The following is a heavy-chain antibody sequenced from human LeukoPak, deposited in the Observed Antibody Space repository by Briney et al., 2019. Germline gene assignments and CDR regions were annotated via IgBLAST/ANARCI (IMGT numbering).Heavy chain of an antibody. D-gene: IGHD6-13*01. J-gene: IGHJ4*02. CDR1: GGSFSGYF. Sequence: NSSETLSLTRAVYGGSFSGYFWSWIRQTPGKGVEWIGEVYHSGSTDYNPSLKSRVSISIDKSKNHFSLKLRSVTAADMAVYYCARVRAAAGSFDYWGQGTLVTVSS. CDR3: ARVRAAAGSFDY. V-gene: IGHV4-34*01. CDR2: VYHSGST.